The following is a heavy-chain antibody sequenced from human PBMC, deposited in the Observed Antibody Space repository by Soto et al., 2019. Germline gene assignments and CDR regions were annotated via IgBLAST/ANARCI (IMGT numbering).Heavy chain of an antibody. Sequence: ASVKVSCKASGYTFTSYVISWVLQAPGQGVEWMGWISAYNGNTNYAQKLQGRVTMTTDTSTSTAYMELRSLRSDDTAVYYCARDFGKITMIVVVTRFDYWGQGTLVTVSS. CDR3: ARDFGKITMIVVVTRFDY. CDR2: ISAYNGNT. D-gene: IGHD3-22*01. CDR1: GYTFTSYV. J-gene: IGHJ4*02. V-gene: IGHV1-18*04.